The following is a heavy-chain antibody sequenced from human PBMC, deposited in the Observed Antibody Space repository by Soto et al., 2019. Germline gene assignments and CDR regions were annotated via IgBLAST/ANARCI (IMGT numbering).Heavy chain of an antibody. D-gene: IGHD3-16*01. CDR3: ARPRLSGMDV. Sequence: LSLTCTVSGGSISSGGYYWSWIRQHPGKGLEWVSSISSSSSYIYYADSVKGRFTISRDNAKNSLYLQMNSLRAEDTAVYYCARPRLSGMDVWGQGTTVTVSS. CDR2: ISSSSSYI. CDR1: GGSISSGGYY. J-gene: IGHJ6*02. V-gene: IGHV3-11*06.